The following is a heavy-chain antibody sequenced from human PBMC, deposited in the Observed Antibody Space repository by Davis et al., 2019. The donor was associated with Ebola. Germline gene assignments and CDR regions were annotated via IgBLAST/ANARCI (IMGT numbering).Heavy chain of an antibody. J-gene: IGHJ4*02. CDR3: ARSLGDIVLVPAALVPDY. Sequence: AGESLKISCAASGFTFSNYAMSWVRQAPGKGLEWVSTLGTSADTYYADSVKGRFTVSRDNAKNSLFLQMNSLRDEDTAVYYCARSLGDIVLVPAALVPDYWGQGTLVIVSS. D-gene: IGHD2-2*01. CDR2: LGTSADT. V-gene: IGHV3/OR16-10*01. CDR1: GFTFSNYA.